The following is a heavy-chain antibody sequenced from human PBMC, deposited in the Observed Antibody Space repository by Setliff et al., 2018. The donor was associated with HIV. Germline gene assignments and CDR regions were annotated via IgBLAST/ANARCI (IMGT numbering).Heavy chain of an antibody. D-gene: IGHD3-22*01. Sequence: SVKVSCKASGGIFSSYALSWVRQAPGQGLEWMGGIIPILGIANYAQKFQGRVTITADKSTSTAYMELSSLRSEDTAVYYCARDREYYYDNSGSPSFDYWGQGTLVTVSS. CDR1: GGIFSSYA. CDR3: ARDREYYYDNSGSPSFDY. V-gene: IGHV1-69*10. CDR2: IIPILGIA. J-gene: IGHJ4*02.